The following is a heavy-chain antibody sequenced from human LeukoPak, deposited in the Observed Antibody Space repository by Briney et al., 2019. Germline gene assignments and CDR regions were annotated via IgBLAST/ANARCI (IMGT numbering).Heavy chain of an antibody. D-gene: IGHD2-21*02. J-gene: IGHJ4*02. CDR3: AGGKCGGDCYSQYYLDY. CDR2: IYRGGST. Sequence: GGSLRLSCAASGFTFSSYGMHWVRQAPGKGLEWVSFIYRGGSTSYADSVKARFAISRDNSKNTLYLQMNSLRAEDTAVYYCAGGKCGGDCYSQYYLDYWGQGTLVTVSS. CDR1: GFTFSSYG. V-gene: IGHV3-66*01.